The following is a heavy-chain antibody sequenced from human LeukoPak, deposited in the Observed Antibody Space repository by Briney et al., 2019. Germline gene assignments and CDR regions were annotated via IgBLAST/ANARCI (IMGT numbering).Heavy chain of an antibody. V-gene: IGHV4-4*09. CDR2: IHTSGST. D-gene: IGHD6-6*01. Sequence: SETLSLTCTVSGGSISSYYWSWIRQPPGKGLEWIGYIHTSGSTYYNPSLKSRVTISVDTSKNQFSLKLSSVTAADSAVYYCARLTRLSTSPDRYYLDYWGQGTLVTVSS. CDR1: GGSISSYY. CDR3: ARLTRLSTSPDRYYLDY. J-gene: IGHJ4*02.